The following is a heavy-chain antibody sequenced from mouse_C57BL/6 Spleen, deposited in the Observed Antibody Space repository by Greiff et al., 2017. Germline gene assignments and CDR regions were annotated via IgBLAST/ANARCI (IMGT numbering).Heavy chain of an antibody. CDR1: GYTFTSYW. CDR3: ARAYGSSSGDYFDY. CDR2: IDPSDSET. V-gene: IGHV1-52*01. Sequence: VQLQQPGAELVRPGSSVKLSCKASGYTFTSYWMHWVKQRPIQGLEWIGNIDPSDSETHYNQKFKDKATLTVDKSSSTAYMQLSSLTSEDSAVYYCARAYGSSSGDYFDYWGQGTTLTVSS. J-gene: IGHJ2*01. D-gene: IGHD1-1*01.